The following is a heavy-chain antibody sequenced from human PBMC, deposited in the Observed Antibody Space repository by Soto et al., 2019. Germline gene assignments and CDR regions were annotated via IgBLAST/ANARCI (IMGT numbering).Heavy chain of an antibody. CDR2: INPNSGGT. CDR1: GYTFTGYY. V-gene: IGHV1-2*04. CDR3: ARGGIVVVPAPHLFDY. Sequence: GSSGKVSCKASGYTFTGYYMHWVRQAPGQGLEWMGWINPNSGGTNYAQKFQGWVTMTRDTSISTAYMELSRLRSDDTAVYYCARGGIVVVPAPHLFDYWGQGTLVTVPS. J-gene: IGHJ4*02. D-gene: IGHD2-2*01.